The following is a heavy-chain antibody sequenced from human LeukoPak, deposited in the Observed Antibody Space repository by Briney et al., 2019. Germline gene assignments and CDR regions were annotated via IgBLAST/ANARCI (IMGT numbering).Heavy chain of an antibody. CDR1: GFTFSSYS. V-gene: IGHV3-21*01. CDR2: ISSSSSYI. CDR3: ARESRDSSGWYFYFDY. J-gene: IGHJ4*02. D-gene: IGHD6-19*01. Sequence: GGSLRLSCAASGFTFSSYSMNWVRQAPGKGLEWVSSISSSSSYIYYADSVKGRLTISRDNAKNSLYLQMNSLRAEDTAVYYCARESRDSSGWYFYFDYWGQGTLVTVSS.